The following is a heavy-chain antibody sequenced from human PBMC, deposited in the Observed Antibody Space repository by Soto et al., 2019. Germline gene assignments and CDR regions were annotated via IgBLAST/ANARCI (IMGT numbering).Heavy chain of an antibody. Sequence: QVQLVESGGGLVKPGGSLRLSCVASRFTFSDYQMSWIRQAPGKGLEWVSYISSGSSYTNYADSVKGRFTISRDNAKNTLYLQMNSLRAEDTAVYYCARDYMISFGGVIGGLGYWGQGTLVSVSS. V-gene: IGHV3-11*05. CDR3: ARDYMISFGGVIGGLGY. CDR1: RFTFSDYQ. D-gene: IGHD3-16*02. CDR2: ISSGSSYT. J-gene: IGHJ4*02.